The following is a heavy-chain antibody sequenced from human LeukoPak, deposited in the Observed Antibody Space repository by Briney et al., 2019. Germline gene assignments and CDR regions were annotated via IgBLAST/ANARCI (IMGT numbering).Heavy chain of an antibody. J-gene: IGHJ4*02. V-gene: IGHV3-30*02. CDR2: IRFDGGNK. CDR3: ASTACTTSCYTGEGFDY. CDR1: GFTFSSYG. Sequence: GGSLRLSCAASGFTFSSYGMHWVRRAPGKGLEWVAFIRFDGGNKYYADSVKGRFTISRDNAKNTLYLQMNSLRAEDTAVYYCASTACTTSCYTGEGFDYWGQGTLVTVSS. D-gene: IGHD2-2*02.